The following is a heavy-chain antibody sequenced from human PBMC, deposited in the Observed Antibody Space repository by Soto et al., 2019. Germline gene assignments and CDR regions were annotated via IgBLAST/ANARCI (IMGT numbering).Heavy chain of an antibody. CDR1: GYCFSNYW. Sequence: GESLKISCKGSGYCFSNYWIARVRQMPGKGLEWMGIIFPADSDTKYSPSFQGQVTISADKSISTAYLQWSSLKASDTAMYYCASSVVVPSTMNYFDYWGQGSLV. D-gene: IGHD2-15*01. CDR2: IFPADSDT. V-gene: IGHV5-51*01. J-gene: IGHJ4*02. CDR3: ASSVVVPSTMNYFDY.